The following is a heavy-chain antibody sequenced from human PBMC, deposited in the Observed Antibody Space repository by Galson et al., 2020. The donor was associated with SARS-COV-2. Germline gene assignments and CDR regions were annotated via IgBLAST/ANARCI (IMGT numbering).Heavy chain of an antibody. CDR2: IYPGDYKT. D-gene: IGHD3-10*01. CDR1: GYSFTNYW. V-gene: IGHV5-51*01. Sequence: KIGESLKISCKGSGYSFTNYWIGWVRQMPGRGLEWMGVIYPGDYKTRYSPSFQGQVTISADKSFNTAYLQWSSLKASDTAIYYCARHTSGSGDYWGQGSLVTVSS. CDR3: ARHTSGSGDY. J-gene: IGHJ4*02.